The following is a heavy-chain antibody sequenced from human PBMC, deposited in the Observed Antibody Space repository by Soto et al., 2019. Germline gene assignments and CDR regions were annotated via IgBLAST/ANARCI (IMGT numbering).Heavy chain of an antibody. CDR3: ARGGVY. CDR2: ISGSGVTT. J-gene: IGHJ4*02. Sequence: GGALRLSCAASGFTFSRHEMNWVRQAPGKGLEWISYISGSGVTTYYADSVRGRFIVSRDNAQESLFLQMNSLRVEDTAIYYCARGGVYWGQGTLVTVSS. CDR1: GFTFSRHE. V-gene: IGHV3-48*03. D-gene: IGHD2-8*01.